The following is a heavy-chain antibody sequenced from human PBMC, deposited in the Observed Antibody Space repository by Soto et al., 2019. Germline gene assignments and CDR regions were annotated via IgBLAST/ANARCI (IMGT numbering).Heavy chain of an antibody. D-gene: IGHD1-26*01. CDR3: ARPSYDAFDI. V-gene: IGHV3-7*03. CDR1: GFTFSSYW. CDR2: IKQDGSEK. J-gene: IGHJ3*02. Sequence: GGSLRLSCVASGFTFSSYWMSWVRQAPGKGLEWVANIKQDGSEKYYVDSVKGRFTISRDNAKNSLYLQMNSLRAEDTAVYYCARPSYDAFDIWGQGTMVTVSS.